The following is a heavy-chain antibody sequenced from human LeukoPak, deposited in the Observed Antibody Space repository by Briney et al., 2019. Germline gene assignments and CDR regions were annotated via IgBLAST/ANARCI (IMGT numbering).Heavy chain of an antibody. CDR2: INSDGSST. CDR3: ARDGVTIYYFDY. D-gene: IGHD3-3*01. V-gene: IGHV3-74*01. CDR1: GFTFSSYW. J-gene: IGHJ4*02. Sequence: GGSLRLSCAASGFTFSSYWMHWVRQAPGKRLVWVSRINSDGSSTSYADSVKGRFTISRDNAKNTLYLQMNSLRAEDTAVYYCARDGVTIYYFDYWGQGTLVTVSS.